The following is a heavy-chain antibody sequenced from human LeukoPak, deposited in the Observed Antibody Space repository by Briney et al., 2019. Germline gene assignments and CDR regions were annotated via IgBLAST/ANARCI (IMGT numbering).Heavy chain of an antibody. V-gene: IGHV3-49*03. CDR2: IRSKAYGGTT. Sequence: LSGGSLRLSCTASGFTFGDYAMSWFRQAPGKGLEWVGFIRSKAYGGTTEYAASVKGRFTISRDDSKSIAYLQMNSLKTEDTAVYYCSTGDLYSTKYYFDYWGQGTLVTVSS. CDR1: GFTFGDYA. D-gene: IGHD2-2*01. CDR3: STGDLYSTKYYFDY. J-gene: IGHJ4*02.